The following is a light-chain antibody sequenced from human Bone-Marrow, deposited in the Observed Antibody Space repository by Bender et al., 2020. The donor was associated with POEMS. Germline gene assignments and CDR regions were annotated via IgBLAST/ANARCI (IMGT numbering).Light chain of an antibody. CDR1: SSNIGTNP. CDR3: AVWDDSLNGQGV. Sequence: QSVLTQPPSASGTPGQRVTISCSGSSSNIGTNPVNWYQQLPGTAPKLLIYSNNQRPSGVPDRFSGSKSGTSASLAISGLQSEDEADYYCAVWDDSLNGQGVFGGGTKLTVL. V-gene: IGLV1-44*01. J-gene: IGLJ3*02. CDR2: SNN.